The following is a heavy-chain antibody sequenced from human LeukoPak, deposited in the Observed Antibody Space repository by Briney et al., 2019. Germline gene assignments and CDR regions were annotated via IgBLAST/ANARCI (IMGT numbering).Heavy chain of an antibody. CDR1: GFTFDDYG. J-gene: IGHJ5*02. D-gene: IGHD3-10*01. V-gene: IGHV3-20*04. CDR2: INWNGGST. Sequence: GGSLRPSCAASGFTFDDYGMSWVRQAPGKGLEWVSGINWNGGSTGYADSVKGRFTISRDNAKNSLYLQMNSLRAEDTALYYCTRSGSYYWNNWFDPWGQGTLVTVSS. CDR3: TRSGSYYWNNWFDP.